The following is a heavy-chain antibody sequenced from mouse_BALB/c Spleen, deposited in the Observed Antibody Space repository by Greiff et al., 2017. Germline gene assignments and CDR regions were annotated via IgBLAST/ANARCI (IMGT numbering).Heavy chain of an antibody. CDR3: ARGEHDYEYATGD. CDR2: IRTYDGDA. D-gene: IGHD2-4*01. Sequence: VQLQQSGAGLVRPGVSVTISCTGSGYTLTDYAMHWVQQSHAKGLEWIGVIRTYDGDASYNQKFKGKAIMTVDKYSSTGYMELDRLTSEASAISNYARGEHDYEYATGDWGEGTSVTVSS. V-gene: IGHV1S137*01. CDR1: GYTLTDYA. J-gene: IGHJ4*01.